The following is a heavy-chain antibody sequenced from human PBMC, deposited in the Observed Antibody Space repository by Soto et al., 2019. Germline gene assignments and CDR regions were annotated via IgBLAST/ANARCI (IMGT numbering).Heavy chain of an antibody. J-gene: IGHJ4*02. CDR3: AGQRTSVVTQAYFDV. CDR1: GDSINSRSYS. D-gene: IGHD2-21*02. CDR2: IYYIGRT. V-gene: IGHV4-39*01. Sequence: SETLSLTFTVTGDSINSRSYSWGWIRQPPGKGLELIGSIYYIGRTYNNPSLRSRVSMSIDTSKDQFALKLKSVTAADTALYFCAGQRTSVVTQAYFDVWARGSLVPASS.